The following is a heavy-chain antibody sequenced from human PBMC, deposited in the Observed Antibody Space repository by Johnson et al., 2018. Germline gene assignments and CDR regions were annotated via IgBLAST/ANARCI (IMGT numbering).Heavy chain of an antibody. CDR1: GFIFSSYG. Sequence: QVQLVESGGGVDQPGRSLSLSCAASGFIFSSYGMHWVRQAPGKGLEWVAVLSYDGSNKYYADSVKGRFTISRDNSKNTLCLQMNSLRAGDTAVYYFAKGMPGLGTHYYYMDVWGKGTTVTVSS. J-gene: IGHJ6*03. V-gene: IGHV3-30*18. D-gene: IGHD6-19*01. CDR2: LSYDGSNK. CDR3: AKGMPGLGTHYYYMDV.